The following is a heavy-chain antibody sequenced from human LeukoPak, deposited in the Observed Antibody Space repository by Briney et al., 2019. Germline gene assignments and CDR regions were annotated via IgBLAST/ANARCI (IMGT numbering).Heavy chain of an antibody. CDR1: GYTLTELS. D-gene: IGHD3-10*01. J-gene: IGHJ5*02. CDR3: ATGLIYLRGFDP. CDR2: FDPEDGET. Sequence: ASVKVSCKVSGYTLTELSMHWVRQAPGKGLEWMGGFDPEDGETIYAQKFQGRVTMTEDTSTDTAYMELSSLRSEDTAVYYCATGLIYLRGFDPWGQGTLVTVSS. V-gene: IGHV1-24*01.